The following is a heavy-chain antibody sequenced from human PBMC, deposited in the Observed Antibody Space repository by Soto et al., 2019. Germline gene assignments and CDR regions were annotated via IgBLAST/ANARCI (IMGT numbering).Heavy chain of an antibody. CDR2: TYYRSKWYY. CDR1: GESVSSNSAA. J-gene: IGHJ3*02. CDR3: ASEDGNDTFDM. Sequence: SQTLSLTCVISGESVSSNSAAWSWIRQSPSRGLEWLGRTYYRSKWYYDYAVSVKSRITINPDTSKNQVSLQLISVTPEDTAVYYCASEDGNDTFDMWGQGTVVNVS. V-gene: IGHV6-1*01. D-gene: IGHD2-15*01.